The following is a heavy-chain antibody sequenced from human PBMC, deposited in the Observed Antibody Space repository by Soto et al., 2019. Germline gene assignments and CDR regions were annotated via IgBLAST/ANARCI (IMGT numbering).Heavy chain of an antibody. CDR3: ARGTHDRKYCSSTSCLNWFDP. Sequence: KTSETLSLTCAVYGGSFSGYYWSWIRQPPGKGLEWIGEINHSGSTNYNPSLKSRVTISVDTSKNQFSLKLSSVTAADTAVYYCARGTHDRKYCSSTSCLNWFDPWGQGTLVTVSS. J-gene: IGHJ5*02. V-gene: IGHV4-34*01. CDR2: INHSGST. D-gene: IGHD2-2*01. CDR1: GGSFSGYY.